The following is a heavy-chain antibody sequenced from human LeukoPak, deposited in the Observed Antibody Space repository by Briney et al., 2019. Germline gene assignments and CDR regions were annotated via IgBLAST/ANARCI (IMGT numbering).Heavy chain of an antibody. D-gene: IGHD2-2*01. Sequence: PSETLSLTCAVYGGSFSGYYWSWIRQPPGKGLEWIGEINHSGSTNYNPSLKSRVTISVDTSKNQFSLKLSSVTAADTAVYYCARGVIVVVPAATHFDYWGQGTLVTVSS. J-gene: IGHJ4*02. CDR3: ARGVIVVVPAATHFDY. CDR1: GGSFSGYY. CDR2: INHSGST. V-gene: IGHV4-34*01.